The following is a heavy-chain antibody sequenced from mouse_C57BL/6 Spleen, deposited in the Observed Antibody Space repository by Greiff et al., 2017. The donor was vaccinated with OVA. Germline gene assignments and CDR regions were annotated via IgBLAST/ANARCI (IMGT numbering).Heavy chain of an antibody. CDR1: GFTFSDYG. CDR3: ARSDYYGSSYFYYYAMDY. J-gene: IGHJ4*01. D-gene: IGHD1-1*01. V-gene: IGHV5-17*01. CDR2: ISSGSSTI. Sequence: DVKLVESGGGLVKPGGSLKLSCAASGFTFSDYGMHWVRQAPEKGLEWVAYISSGSSTIYYADTVKGRFTISRDNAKNTLFLQMTSLRSEDTAMYYCARSDYYGSSYFYYYAMDYWGQGTSVTVSS.